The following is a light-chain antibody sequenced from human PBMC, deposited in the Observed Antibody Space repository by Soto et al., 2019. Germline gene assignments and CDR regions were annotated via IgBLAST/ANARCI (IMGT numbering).Light chain of an antibody. CDR1: SSDVGGYNY. Sequence: QSALTQPPSASGSPGQSVTISCTGTSSDVGGYNYVSWYQQHPGKAPKLMIYEVSKRPSGVPDRFSGSKSGNTASLTVSGLQAEDEADYYCSSYAGSNNYVFGTGTKPTVL. CDR3: SSYAGSNNYV. V-gene: IGLV2-8*01. J-gene: IGLJ1*01. CDR2: EVS.